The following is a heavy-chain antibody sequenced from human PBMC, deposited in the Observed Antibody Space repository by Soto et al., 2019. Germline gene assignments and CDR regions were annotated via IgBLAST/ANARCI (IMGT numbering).Heavy chain of an antibody. CDR2: IYYSGST. V-gene: IGHV4-59*01. D-gene: IGHD3-22*01. J-gene: IGHJ4*02. CDR1: GGSISSYY. CDR3: ARNPSNYYDSSGYYFDY. Sequence: SETLSLTCTVSGGSISSYYWSWIRQPPGKGLEWIGYIYYSGSTNYNPSLKSRVTISVYTSKNQFSLKLSSVTAADTAVYYCARNPSNYYDSSGYYFDYWGQGTLVTVSS.